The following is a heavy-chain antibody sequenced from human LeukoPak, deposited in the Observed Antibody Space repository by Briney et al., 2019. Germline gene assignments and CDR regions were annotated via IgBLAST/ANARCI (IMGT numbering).Heavy chain of an antibody. V-gene: IGHV3-33*03. D-gene: IGHD1-1*01. CDR3: AKGNWRYFDY. CDR1: GFTFSSYG. Sequence: GGSLRLSCAASGFTFSSYGMHWVRQAPGKGLEWVAVIWYDGRNKFYADSLKGRFTISRDNSKNTLYLQMNSLRAEDTAVYYCAKGNWRYFDYWGQGTLVTVSS. J-gene: IGHJ4*02. CDR2: IWYDGRNK.